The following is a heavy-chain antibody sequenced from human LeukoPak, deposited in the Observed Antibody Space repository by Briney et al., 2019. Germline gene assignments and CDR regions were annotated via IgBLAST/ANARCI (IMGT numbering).Heavy chain of an antibody. J-gene: IGHJ4*02. CDR2: IKQDGSEK. V-gene: IGHV3-7*05. Sequence: GGSLRLSCADSGFTFSTYWMSWVRQAPGKGLEWVANIKQDGSEKNYVGSVRGRFTISRDNAKNSLYLQMNSLRAEDTAVYYCARDGWADYWGQGTLVTVSS. CDR3: ARDGWADY. D-gene: IGHD6-19*01. CDR1: GFTFSTYW.